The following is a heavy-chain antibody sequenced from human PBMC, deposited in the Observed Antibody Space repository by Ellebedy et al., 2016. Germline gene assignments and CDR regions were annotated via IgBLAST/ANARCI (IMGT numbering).Heavy chain of an antibody. Sequence: SETLSLTXTVSGDSISSDIYHWGWIRQPPGKGLQWIGSIYYRGSTYYNPSLKSRLTISRDTSKNQFLLRMTSVTAADTAVYYCARGSRTRVVGSSISSPMDVWGNGTAVTVSS. CDR1: GDSISSDIYH. J-gene: IGHJ6*04. CDR3: ARGSRTRVVGSSISSPMDV. D-gene: IGHD2-2*01. CDR2: IYYRGST. V-gene: IGHV4-39*06.